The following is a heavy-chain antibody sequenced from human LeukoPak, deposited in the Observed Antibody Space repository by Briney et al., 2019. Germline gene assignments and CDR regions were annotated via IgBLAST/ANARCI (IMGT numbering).Heavy chain of an antibody. CDR3: ARVGFSDCSSTSCYHYYYGMDV. Sequence: SVKVSCKASGYTFTSYGISWVRQAPGQGREWMGWISAYNGNTNYAQKLQGRVTMTTDTSTSTAYMELRSLRSDDTAVYYCARVGFSDCSSTSCYHYYYGMDVWGQGTTVTVSS. CDR2: ISAYNGNT. CDR1: GYTFTSYG. D-gene: IGHD2-2*01. V-gene: IGHV1-18*01. J-gene: IGHJ6*02.